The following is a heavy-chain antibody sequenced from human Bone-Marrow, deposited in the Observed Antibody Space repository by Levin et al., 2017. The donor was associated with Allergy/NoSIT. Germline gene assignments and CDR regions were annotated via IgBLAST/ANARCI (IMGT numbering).Heavy chain of an antibody. CDR3: ARDAQNMYSSNGLNWFDP. J-gene: IGHJ5*02. D-gene: IGHD6-13*01. CDR2: IYHSGST. Sequence: PSETLSLTCAVSGGSISSSNWWSWVRQPPGKGLEWIGEIYHSGSTNYNPSLKSRVTISVDKSKNQFSLKLSSVTAADTAVYYCARDAQNMYSSNGLNWFDPWGQGTLVTVSS. V-gene: IGHV4-4*02. CDR1: GGSISSSNW.